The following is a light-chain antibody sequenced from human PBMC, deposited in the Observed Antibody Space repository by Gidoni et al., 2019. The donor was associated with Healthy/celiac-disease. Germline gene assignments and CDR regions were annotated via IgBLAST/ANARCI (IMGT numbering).Light chain of an antibody. CDR2: GAS. CDR1: QSVSSSY. V-gene: IGKV3-20*01. J-gene: IGKJ3*01. Sequence: EIVLTQSPGTLSLSPGERATLSCRASQSVSSSYLAWYQKKPGQAPRLLIYGASSRATSIPDRCSGSGCATDFTLTISRLEPEDFAVYYCQQYGSSPLITFGPGTKVDIK. CDR3: QQYGSSPLIT.